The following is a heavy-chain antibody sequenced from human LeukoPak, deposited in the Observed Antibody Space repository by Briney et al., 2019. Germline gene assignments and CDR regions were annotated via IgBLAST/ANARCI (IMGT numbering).Heavy chain of an antibody. CDR1: GFTFSSYG. CDR3: AKYVDTAMVTDDAFDI. Sequence: GGSLRLSCAASGFTFSSYGMHWVRQAPGKGLEWVAFIRYDGSNKYYADSVKGRFTISRDNAKNTLYLQMNSLRAEDTAVYYCAKYVDTAMVTDDAFDIWGQGTMVTVSS. D-gene: IGHD5-18*01. CDR2: IRYDGSNK. J-gene: IGHJ3*02. V-gene: IGHV3-30*02.